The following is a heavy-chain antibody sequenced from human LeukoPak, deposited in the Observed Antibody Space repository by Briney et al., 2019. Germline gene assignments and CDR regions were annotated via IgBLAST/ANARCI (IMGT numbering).Heavy chain of an antibody. Sequence: GGSLRLSCAASGFTFSRYWMTWVRQAPGKGLEWVANINQDGGEKYYVDSVKGRFTISRDNAKNSLFPQVNSLRAEDTAVYYCAELDSSSPRNWGQGTLVAVSS. V-gene: IGHV3-7*02. CDR1: GFTFSRYW. J-gene: IGHJ4*02. D-gene: IGHD6-13*01. CDR2: INQDGGEK. CDR3: AELDSSSPRN.